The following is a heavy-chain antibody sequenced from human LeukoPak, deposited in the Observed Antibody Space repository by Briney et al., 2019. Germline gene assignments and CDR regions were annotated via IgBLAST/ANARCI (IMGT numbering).Heavy chain of an antibody. CDR1: GGSFSGYY. Sequence: SETLSHTRAVSGGSFSGYYRSWIRQPPGKGLEWIGEINNSGSTNYNPSLKSRVTISVDTSKNQFSLKLSSVTAADTAVYYCARGRELARLHIRGGFDYWGQGTLVTVSS. V-gene: IGHV4-34*01. CDR3: ARGRELARLHIRGGFDY. J-gene: IGHJ4*02. D-gene: IGHD3-10*01. CDR2: INNSGST.